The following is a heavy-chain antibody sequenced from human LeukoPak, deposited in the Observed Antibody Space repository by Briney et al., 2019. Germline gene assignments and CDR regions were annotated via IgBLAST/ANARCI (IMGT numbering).Heavy chain of an antibody. CDR2: IYYSGST. Sequence: SGTLSLTCTVSGGSISSYYWSWIRQPPGKGLEWIGYIYYSGSTNYNPSLKSRVTISVDTSKNQFSLKLSSVTAADTAVYYCARQGLGYWGQGTLVTVSS. CDR1: GGSISSYY. J-gene: IGHJ4*02. V-gene: IGHV4-59*08. CDR3: ARQGLGY. D-gene: IGHD3-16*01.